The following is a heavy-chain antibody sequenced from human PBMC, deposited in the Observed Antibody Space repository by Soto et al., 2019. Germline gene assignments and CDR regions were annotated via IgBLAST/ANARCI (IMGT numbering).Heavy chain of an antibody. V-gene: IGHV4-4*02. CDR1: GGSVRAPDW. D-gene: IGHD1-1*01. CDR3: ARVRQGCSANNCYFDT. J-gene: IGHJ5*01. Sequence: SETLSLTCTLSGGSVRAPDWWNWVRQSPDKGLEWIAEVHISGHSNYNPSLRSRVSVSIDSSKNQFYLNLNSVTAADTAIYYCARVRQGCSANNCYFDTWGQGTQVTVSS. CDR2: VHISGHS.